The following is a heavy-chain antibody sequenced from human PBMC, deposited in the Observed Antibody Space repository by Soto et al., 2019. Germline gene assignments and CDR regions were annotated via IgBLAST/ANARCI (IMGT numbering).Heavy chain of an antibody. CDR2: ISVSGGST. J-gene: IGHJ6*02. CDR1: GFTFSSYA. Sequence: GGSLRLSCAASGFTFSSYAMSWVRQAPGKGLEWVSAISVSGGSTYYADSVKGRFTISRDNSKNTLYLQMNSLRAEDTAVYYCASTNYYDFWSGYSYGMDVWGQGPRSPSP. V-gene: IGHV3-23*01. D-gene: IGHD3-3*01. CDR3: ASTNYYDFWSGYSYGMDV.